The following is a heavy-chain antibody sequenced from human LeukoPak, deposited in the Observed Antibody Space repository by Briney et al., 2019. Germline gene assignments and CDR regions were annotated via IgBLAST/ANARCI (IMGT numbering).Heavy chain of an antibody. Sequence: SGPMLVNPTQTLTLTCTFSGFSLSTSGMRVSWIRQPPGKALEWLARIDWDDDKFYSTSLKTRLTISKDTSKNQVVLTVTNMDPVDTATYYCARTSRGSGSYYLPFDYWGQGTLVTVSS. D-gene: IGHD3-10*01. CDR1: GFSLSTSGMR. CDR3: ARTSRGSGSYYLPFDY. J-gene: IGHJ4*02. V-gene: IGHV2-70*04. CDR2: IDWDDDK.